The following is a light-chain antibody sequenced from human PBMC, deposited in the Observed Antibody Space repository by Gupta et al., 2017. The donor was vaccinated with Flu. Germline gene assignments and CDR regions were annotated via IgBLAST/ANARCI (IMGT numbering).Light chain of an antibody. CDR1: QSISSW. J-gene: IGKJ2*03. CDR3: QQYNSYSYR. Sequence: DNQMAQSPSTLSASVGDRVTITCRASQSISSWLDWYQQKPGKAPKLLIYKASSLESGVPSRFSGSGSGTEFTLTISSLQPDDFATYYCQQYNSYSYRFGQGTKLEIK. V-gene: IGKV1-5*03. CDR2: KAS.